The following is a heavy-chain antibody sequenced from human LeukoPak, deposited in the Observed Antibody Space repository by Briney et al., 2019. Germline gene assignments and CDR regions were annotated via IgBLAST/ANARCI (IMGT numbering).Heavy chain of an antibody. V-gene: IGHV3-7*01. D-gene: IGHD6-13*01. CDR3: AGGGQLGD. J-gene: IGHJ4*02. Sequence: GGSLRLSCAASVFTFSNYWMSWVRQAPGKGLEWVAMIKEDGGEKYYVDSVKGRFTISRDNARNSLYLQVICLRGKGTVVYFRAGGGQLGDWGQGTLVTVSS. CDR2: IKEDGGEK. CDR1: VFTFSNYW.